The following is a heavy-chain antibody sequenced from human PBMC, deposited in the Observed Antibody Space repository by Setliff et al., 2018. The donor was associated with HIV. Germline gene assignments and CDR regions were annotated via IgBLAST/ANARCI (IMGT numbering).Heavy chain of an antibody. V-gene: IGHV4-61*02. CDR1: GGSISSGSYY. CDR2: IYASGRT. CDR3: AREDYYDSSGYAFEI. D-gene: IGHD3-22*01. J-gene: IGHJ3*02. Sequence: SETLSLTCTVSGGSISSGSYYWNGIRQPAGKGLEWIGRIYASGRTNYNPSLESRVTISLDTSKNQFSLKLNSVTAADTAVYYCAREDYYDSSGYAFEIWGQGTMVTVSS.